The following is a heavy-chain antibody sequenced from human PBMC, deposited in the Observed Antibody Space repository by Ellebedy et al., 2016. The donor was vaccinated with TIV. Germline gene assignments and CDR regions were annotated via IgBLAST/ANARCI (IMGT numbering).Heavy chain of an antibody. Sequence: GESLKISCAASGFTFSSYGMNWVRQAPGKGLEWVSYISSSSSTIHYVDSVKGRFTISRDNAKNSLYLQMNSLRAEDTAVYYCARDLGRHEGDEYISSFDYWGQGTLVTVSS. CDR1: GFTFSSYG. CDR3: ARDLGRHEGDEYISSFDY. CDR2: ISSSSSTI. V-gene: IGHV3-48*04. D-gene: IGHD6-13*01. J-gene: IGHJ4*02.